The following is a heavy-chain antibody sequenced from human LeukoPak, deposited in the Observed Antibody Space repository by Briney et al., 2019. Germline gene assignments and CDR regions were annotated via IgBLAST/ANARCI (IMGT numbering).Heavy chain of an antibody. V-gene: IGHV3-23*01. CDR1: GFTFSNYA. CDR3: AKTLSKYGYGPDF. Sequence: GGSLRLSCAASGFTFSNYAMSWVRQAPGKGLEWVSAISGSGGSTYYADSVKGRFTISRDNSKNTLYLQMNSLRAEDTAVYYCAKTLSKYGYGPDFWGQGTLVTVSS. D-gene: IGHD5-18*01. CDR2: ISGSGGST. J-gene: IGHJ4*02.